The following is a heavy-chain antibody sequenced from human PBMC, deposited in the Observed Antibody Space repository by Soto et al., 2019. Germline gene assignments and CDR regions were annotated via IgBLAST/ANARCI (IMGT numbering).Heavy chain of an antibody. J-gene: IGHJ6*02. Sequence: QVQLVQSGGEVKKPGASVKLSCTASGYTFTSYGISWVRQAPGQGLEGMGWISAYNGKKNYAQNVQGRVTMTTDTSTRTAYMDLRSLRSDDTAVYYCARGGDVNYYHGMDVWGQGTTVTVSS. CDR1: GYTFTSYG. CDR2: ISAYNGKK. CDR3: ARGGDVNYYHGMDV. V-gene: IGHV1-18*01. D-gene: IGHD5-12*01.